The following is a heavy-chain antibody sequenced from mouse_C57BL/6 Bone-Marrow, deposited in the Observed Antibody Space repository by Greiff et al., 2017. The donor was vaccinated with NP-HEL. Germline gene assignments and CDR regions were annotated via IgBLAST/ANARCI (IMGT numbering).Heavy chain of an antibody. CDR2: FHPYNDDT. J-gene: IGHJ1*03. D-gene: IGHD2-4*01. Sequence: VQLQESGAELVKPGASVKMSCKASGYTFTTYPIEWMKQNHGKSLEWIGNFHPYNDDTKYNEKFKGKATLTVEKSSSTVYLELSRLTSDDSAVYYCARRNPYDLAWYFDVWGTGTTVTVSS. CDR1: GYTFTTYP. V-gene: IGHV1-47*01. CDR3: ARRNPYDLAWYFDV.